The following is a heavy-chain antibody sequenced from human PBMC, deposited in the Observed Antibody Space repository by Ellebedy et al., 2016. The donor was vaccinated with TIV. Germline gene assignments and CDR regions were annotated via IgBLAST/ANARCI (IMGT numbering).Heavy chain of an antibody. CDR2: INHSGST. J-gene: IGHJ5*02. Sequence: SETLSLXXAVSGGSISSSNWWSWVRQPPGKGLEWIGEINHSGSTNYNPSLKSRVTISVDTSKNQFSLKLSSVTAADTAVYYCARGGAYYGSGSNWFDPWGQGTLVTVSS. V-gene: IGHV4-4*02. CDR1: GGSISSSNW. D-gene: IGHD3-10*01. CDR3: ARGGAYYGSGSNWFDP.